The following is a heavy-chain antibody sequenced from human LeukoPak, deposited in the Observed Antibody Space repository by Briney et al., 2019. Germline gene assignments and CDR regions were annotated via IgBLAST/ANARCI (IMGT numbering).Heavy chain of an antibody. V-gene: IGHV3-23*01. CDR1: GFAFSSYV. J-gene: IGHJ4*02. CDR2: ISGSGGTT. D-gene: IGHD6-13*01. CDR3: ARDKVLVAAAADGIDY. Sequence: GGSLRLSCAASGFAFSSYVMTWVRQAPGKGLEWVPGISGSGGTTYDADSVKGRFTISRDNSKNTLYLQMNSLRAEDTAVYYCARDKVLVAAAADGIDYWGQGTLVTVSS.